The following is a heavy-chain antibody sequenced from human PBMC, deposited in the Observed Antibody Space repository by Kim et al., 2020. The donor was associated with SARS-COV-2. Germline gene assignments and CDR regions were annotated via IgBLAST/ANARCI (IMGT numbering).Heavy chain of an antibody. CDR2: ISGSGGST. CDR1: GFTFSSYA. CDR3: AKDLYDDILTGYYGGRGYYFDY. D-gene: IGHD3-9*01. Sequence: GGSLRLSCAASGFTFSSYAMSWVRQAPGKGLEWVSAISGSGGSTYYADSVKGRFTISRDNSKNTLYLQMNSLRAEDTAVYYCAKDLYDDILTGYYGGRGYYFDYWGQGTLVTVSS. J-gene: IGHJ4*02. V-gene: IGHV3-23*01.